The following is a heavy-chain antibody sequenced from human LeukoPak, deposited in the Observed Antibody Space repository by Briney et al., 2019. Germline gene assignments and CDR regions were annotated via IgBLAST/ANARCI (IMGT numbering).Heavy chain of an antibody. V-gene: IGHV3-23*01. CDR3: AKEGGQYCSSTSCHYYDY. CDR1: GFTFSSYA. CDR2: ISTSGGST. Sequence: GGSLRLSCAASGFTFSSYAMSWVRQAPGKGLEWVSVISTSGGSTYYADSVKGRFTISRDNSKNTLYLQMNSLRAEDTAVYYCAKEGGQYCSSTSCHYYDYWGQGTLVTVSS. J-gene: IGHJ4*02. D-gene: IGHD2-2*01.